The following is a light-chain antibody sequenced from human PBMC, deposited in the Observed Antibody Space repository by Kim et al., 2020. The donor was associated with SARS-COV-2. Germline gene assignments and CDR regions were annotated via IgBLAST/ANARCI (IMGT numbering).Light chain of an antibody. J-gene: IGKJ2*01. V-gene: IGKV3-20*01. CDR1: QAIHSNY. CDR2: AAS. CDR3: QQYGSSPYT. Sequence: LSPGERATLSCSARQAIHSNYLPWYQQKPGQAPRLLIYAASRRITGIPDRFSGSGSGTDFTLTINGLDPEDFAVYFCQQYGSSPYTFGQGTKLEI.